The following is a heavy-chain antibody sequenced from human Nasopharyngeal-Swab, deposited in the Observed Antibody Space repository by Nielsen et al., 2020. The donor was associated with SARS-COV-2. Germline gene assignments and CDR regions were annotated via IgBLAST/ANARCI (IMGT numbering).Heavy chain of an antibody. D-gene: IGHD1-26*01. J-gene: IGHJ4*02. CDR2: ISGSGGST. CDR3: ANRMPTVGATRYYCFDS. CDR1: GVTFSSYA. Sequence: GESLKISCAASGVTFSSYAMSWVRQAPGKGLEWVSTISGSGGSTYYADSVKGRFTISRDNSKNTLYLQMSSLRAEDTAVYYCANRMPTVGATRYYCFDSWGQGTLVTVSS. V-gene: IGHV3-23*01.